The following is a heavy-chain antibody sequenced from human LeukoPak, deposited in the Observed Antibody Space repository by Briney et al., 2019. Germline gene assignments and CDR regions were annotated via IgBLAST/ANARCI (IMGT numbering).Heavy chain of an antibody. CDR1: GFTFSSYA. D-gene: IGHD4-17*01. J-gene: IGHJ6*02. V-gene: IGHV3-23*01. Sequence: PGGSLRLSCAASGFTFSSYAMSWVCQAPGKGLEWVSAISGSGGSTYYADSVKGRFTISRDNSKNTLYLQMNSLRAEDTAVYYCAKDHTVNYYYYGMDVWGQGTTVTVSS. CDR3: AKDHTVNYYYYGMDV. CDR2: ISGSGGST.